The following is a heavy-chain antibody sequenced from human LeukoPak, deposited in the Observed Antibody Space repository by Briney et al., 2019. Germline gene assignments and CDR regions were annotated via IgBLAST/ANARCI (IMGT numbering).Heavy chain of an antibody. CDR3: ARVGGDDSYCTNGVCYTPRYYFDY. V-gene: IGHV4-34*01. CDR2: INDSGST. Sequence: PSETLSLTCAVYGGSFSGYYWSWIRQPPGKGLEWIGEINDSGSTNYTPHLKRRVTISVVTSKHQFSLKLSSVTAADTAVYYCARVGGDDSYCTNGVCYTPRYYFDYWGQGTLVTVSS. J-gene: IGHJ4*02. D-gene: IGHD2-8*01. CDR1: GGSFSGYY.